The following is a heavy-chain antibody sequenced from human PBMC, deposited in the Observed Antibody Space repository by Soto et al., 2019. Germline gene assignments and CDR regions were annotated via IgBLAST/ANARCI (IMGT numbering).Heavy chain of an antibody. D-gene: IGHD2-2*01. V-gene: IGHV4-59*02. J-gene: IGHJ3*02. Sequence: PSETLSLTCSFSGDSVTSHYLTWIRQSPEKGLEWIGYMHYTGFSHYNPSLKSRLTISVDTSKNQFSLKLSSVTAADTAVYYCARVPDDIGYCSSTSCGRDAFDIWGQGTMVTVSS. CDR1: GDSVTSHY. CDR2: MHYTGFS. CDR3: ARVPDDIGYCSSTSCGRDAFDI.